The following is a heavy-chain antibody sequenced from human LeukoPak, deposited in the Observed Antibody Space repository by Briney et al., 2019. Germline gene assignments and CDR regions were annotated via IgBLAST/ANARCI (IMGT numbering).Heavy chain of an antibody. CDR2: IYYSGST. Sequence: SETLPLTCTVSGGSISSGDYYWSWIRQPPGKGLEWIGYIYYSGSTYYNPSLKSRVTISVDTSKNQFSLKLSSVTAADTAVYYCARVRDGDYSYYFDYWGQGTLVTVSS. V-gene: IGHV4-30-4*01. CDR3: ARVRDGDYSYYFDY. J-gene: IGHJ4*02. CDR1: GGSISSGDYY. D-gene: IGHD4-17*01.